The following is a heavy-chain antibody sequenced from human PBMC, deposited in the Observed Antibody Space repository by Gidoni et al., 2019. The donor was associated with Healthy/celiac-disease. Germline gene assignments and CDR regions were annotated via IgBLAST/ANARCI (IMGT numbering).Heavy chain of an antibody. D-gene: IGHD2-15*01. J-gene: IGHJ4*02. CDR1: GGSFRGSY. Sequence: QVQLQQWVAGLLKPSETMSLTCAVYGGSFRGSYWSWIRQPPGKGLEWIGEINHSGSTNYNPALKSQVTISVDTSKNQFSLKLSSVTAADTAVYSCARGRRLPIVVVVAAKFDYWGQGTLVTVSS. CDR2: INHSGST. CDR3: ARGRRLPIVVVVAAKFDY. V-gene: IGHV4-34*01.